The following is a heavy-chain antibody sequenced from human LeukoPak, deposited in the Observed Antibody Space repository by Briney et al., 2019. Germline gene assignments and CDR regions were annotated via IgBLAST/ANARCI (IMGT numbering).Heavy chain of an antibody. Sequence: ASETLSLTCTVSGGSISSYYWSWIRQPPGKGLEWIGYIYYSGSTNYNPSLKSRVTISVDTSKNQFSLKLSSVTAADTAVYYCAGGDQYSSSWSHAPTLDYWGQGTLVTVSS. J-gene: IGHJ4*02. CDR1: GGSISSYY. CDR3: AGGDQYSSSWSHAPTLDY. CDR2: IYYSGST. D-gene: IGHD6-13*01. V-gene: IGHV4-59*01.